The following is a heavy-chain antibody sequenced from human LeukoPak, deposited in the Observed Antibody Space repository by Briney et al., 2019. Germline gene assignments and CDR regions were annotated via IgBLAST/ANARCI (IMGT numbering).Heavy chain of an antibody. J-gene: IGHJ4*02. CDR1: GFTFSSYS. V-gene: IGHV3-21*01. Sequence: GGSLRLSCAASGFTFSSYSMNWVRQAPGKGLQWVSSISSSSSSIYFADSVKGRFTISRDNAKNSLYLQMNSLRAEDTAVYFCARVRGYSFDSWGQGTLVTVSS. CDR3: ARVRGYSFDS. CDR2: ISSSSSSI. D-gene: IGHD4-23*01.